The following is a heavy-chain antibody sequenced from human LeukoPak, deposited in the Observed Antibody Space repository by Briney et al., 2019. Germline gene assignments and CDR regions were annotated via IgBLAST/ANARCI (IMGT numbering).Heavy chain of an antibody. Sequence: SETLSLTCTVSGGSISGYFWSCIRQPPGQGLEFIGYIYYTGATLYNPSLKSRVTMSVDTSKNQFSLKLSSVTAADTAVYYCARRDPVGYYQHGMDVWGQGTTVTVSS. CDR2: IYYTGAT. J-gene: IGHJ6*02. D-gene: IGHD2-15*01. V-gene: IGHV4-59*08. CDR1: GGSISGYF. CDR3: ARRDPVGYYQHGMDV.